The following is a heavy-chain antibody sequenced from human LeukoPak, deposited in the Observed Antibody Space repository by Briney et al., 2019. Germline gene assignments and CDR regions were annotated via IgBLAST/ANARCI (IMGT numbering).Heavy chain of an antibody. CDR3: AKERGGNSDY. D-gene: IGHD4-23*01. Sequence: GGSLRLSCAASGFTFSTYGMHWVSQAPGKGLEWVAFIRYDGSNKYYADSVKGRFTISRDNSKNTLYLQMNSLRAEDTAVYYCAKERGGNSDYWGQGTLVTVSS. CDR2: IRYDGSNK. J-gene: IGHJ4*02. CDR1: GFTFSTYG. V-gene: IGHV3-30*02.